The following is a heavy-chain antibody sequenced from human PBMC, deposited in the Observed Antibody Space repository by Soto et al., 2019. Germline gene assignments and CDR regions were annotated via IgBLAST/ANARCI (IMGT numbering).Heavy chain of an antibody. J-gene: IGHJ4*02. D-gene: IGHD6-13*01. CDR3: ARAGYSSTWDSYLDH. CDR1: GYSFTSYA. V-gene: IGHV1-3*01. CDR2: INVGNGKS. Sequence: QVQLVQSGAEVKKPGASVKVSCKTSGYSFTSYAIHWVRQAPGQGLEWMGWINVGNGKSRYSQMFQGRVTITRGTSATTAYMELSSLRFEDTAVYYCARAGYSSTWDSYLDHWGQGTLVTVSS.